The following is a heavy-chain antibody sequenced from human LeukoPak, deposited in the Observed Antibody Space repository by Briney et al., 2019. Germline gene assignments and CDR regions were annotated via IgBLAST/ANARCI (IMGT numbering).Heavy chain of an antibody. V-gene: IGHV4-39*01. CDR2: VYYTGST. CDR1: GGSITNSNYY. Sequence: SETLSPTCSVSGGSITNSNYYWGWIRQPPGKGLEWLGAVYYTGSTDYNTSLRGRVTLSVDTSRKQFSLRLTSVTAADTAVYYCASIRVVTTFYYFYMDIWGKGTPGTVSS. J-gene: IGHJ6*03. CDR3: ASIRVVTTFYYFYMDI. D-gene: IGHD3-3*01.